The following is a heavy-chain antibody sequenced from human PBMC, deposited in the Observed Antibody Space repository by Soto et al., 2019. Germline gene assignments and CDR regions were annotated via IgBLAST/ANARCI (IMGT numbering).Heavy chain of an antibody. J-gene: IGHJ6*02. CDR3: ARVPAANSNYYYYGMDV. V-gene: IGHV3-33*01. D-gene: IGHD2-2*01. Sequence: WALILSCAAPGFTFSSYGMHWVRQAPGKGLEWVAIIWYDGSNKYYADSVKGRFSISRDNSKNTLYLQMNSLRAEDTAVYYCARVPAANSNYYYYGMDVWGQGTTVTVSS. CDR1: GFTFSSYG. CDR2: IWYDGSNK.